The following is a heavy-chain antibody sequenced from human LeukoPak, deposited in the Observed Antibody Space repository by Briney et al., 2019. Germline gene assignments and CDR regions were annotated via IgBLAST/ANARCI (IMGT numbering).Heavy chain of an antibody. CDR2: IYHSGST. CDR3: ARSYDFWSGGWFDP. J-gene: IGHJ5*02. V-gene: IGHV4-4*02. Sequence: PSGTLSLTCAVSGGSISTSNWWSWVRQPPGKGLEWIGEIYHSGSTNYNPSLKSRVTMSVDTSKNQFSLKLSSVTAADTAVYYCARSYDFWSGGWFDPWGQGTLVTVSS. D-gene: IGHD3-3*01. CDR1: GGSISTSNW.